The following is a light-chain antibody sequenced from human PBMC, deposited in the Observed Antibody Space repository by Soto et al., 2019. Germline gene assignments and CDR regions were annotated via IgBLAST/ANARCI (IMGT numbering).Light chain of an antibody. CDR1: ESLLHSNGNNY. CDR2: LGS. Sequence: DIVMTQSPLSLPVTPGEPAAISCRSSESLLHSNGNNYLEWYLQTPGQSPHLLIYLGSNRASGVPDRFSGRGSGTVFTLKMSRVEAEDVGVYFCMQALQTPWTFGQGTKVEIK. CDR3: MQALQTPWT. J-gene: IGKJ1*01. V-gene: IGKV2-28*01.